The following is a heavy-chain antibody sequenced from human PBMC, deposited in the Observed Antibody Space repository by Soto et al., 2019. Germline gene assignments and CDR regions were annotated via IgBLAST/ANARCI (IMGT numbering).Heavy chain of an antibody. J-gene: IGHJ6*02. CDR3: AKAPVHYYYYGMDV. CDR1: GFTFDDYA. Sequence: EVQLVESGGGLVQPGRSLRLSCAASGFTFDDYAMHWVRQAPGKGLEWVSGISWNSGSIGYADSVKGRLTISRDNAKNSLYLQMNSLRAEDTALYYCAKAPVHYYYYGMDVWGQGTTVTVSS. CDR2: ISWNSGSI. D-gene: IGHD4-17*01. V-gene: IGHV3-9*01.